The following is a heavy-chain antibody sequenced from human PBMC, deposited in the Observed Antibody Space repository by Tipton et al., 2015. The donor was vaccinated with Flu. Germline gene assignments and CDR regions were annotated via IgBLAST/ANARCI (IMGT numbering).Heavy chain of an antibody. V-gene: IGHV3-53*01. Sequence: SLRLSCAASGFTVSSNYMSWVRQAPGKGLEWVSVIYSGGTTFYADSVKGRFTISRDNSKNTLYLQMYSLRAEDTAVYHCASARGTGTRFDYWGQGTLVTVSS. CDR3: ASARGTGTRFDY. CDR2: IYSGGTT. J-gene: IGHJ4*02. CDR1: GFTVSSNY. D-gene: IGHD3-10*01.